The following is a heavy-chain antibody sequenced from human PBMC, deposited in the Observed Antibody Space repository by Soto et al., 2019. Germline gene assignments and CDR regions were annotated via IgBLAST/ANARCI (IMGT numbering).Heavy chain of an antibody. CDR1: GLNFAGYA. V-gene: IGHV3-23*01. Sequence: GSLRRSWEASGLNFAGYAMSWVRQAPGKGLDWVSSISGSGGGTYYADSVKGRFTFSRDNSKNTLYLQMNSLRAEDTAVYYCAKFGMSTTKRSTNYYIHYPGQAPLVTVSS. CDR2: ISGSGGGT. CDR3: AKFGMSTTKRSTNYYIHY. J-gene: IGHJ4*02. D-gene: IGHD1-1*01.